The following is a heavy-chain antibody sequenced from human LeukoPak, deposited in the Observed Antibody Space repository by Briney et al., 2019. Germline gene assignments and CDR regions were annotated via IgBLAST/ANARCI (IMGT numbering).Heavy chain of an antibody. J-gene: IGHJ6*02. CDR2: ISGSGGST. D-gene: IGHD3-9*01. Sequence: GGSLRLSCAASGFTFSSYAMSWVRQAPGKGLEWVSAISGSGGSTYYADSVKGRFTISRDNSKNTLYLQMNSLRAEDTAVYYCAKVLRYFDWLYYYYYYGMDVWGQGTTVTVSS. V-gene: IGHV3-23*01. CDR3: AKVLRYFDWLYYYYYYGMDV. CDR1: GFTFSSYA.